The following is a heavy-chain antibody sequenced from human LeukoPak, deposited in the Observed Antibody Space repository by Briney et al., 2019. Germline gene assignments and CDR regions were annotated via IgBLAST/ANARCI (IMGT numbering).Heavy chain of an antibody. V-gene: IGHV5-10-1*01. CDR2: IDPSDSYT. J-gene: IGHJ4*02. Sequence: GESLKISCKGSGYSFTSYWISWVRQMPGKGLEWMGRIDPSDSYTNYNPSLKSRVTISVDTSKNQFSLNLSSVTATDTAVYYCSSYGNYQFYFNYWGQGTLVTVSS. D-gene: IGHD4-11*01. CDR3: SSYGNYQFYFNY. CDR1: GYSFTSYW.